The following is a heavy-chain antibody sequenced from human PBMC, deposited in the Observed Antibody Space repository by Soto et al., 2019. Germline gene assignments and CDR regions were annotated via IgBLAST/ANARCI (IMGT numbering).Heavy chain of an antibody. Sequence: QVQLQESGPGLVKPSETLSLTCTVSGGSISSYYWSWIRQPPGKGLEWIGYIYYSGSTNDNPSLKSRVTISVDTSKNQFSLKLSSVTAADTAVYYCARGDILTAFDYWGQGTLVTVSS. CDR2: IYYSGST. CDR1: GGSISSYY. CDR3: ARGDILTAFDY. V-gene: IGHV4-59*01. J-gene: IGHJ4*02. D-gene: IGHD3-9*01.